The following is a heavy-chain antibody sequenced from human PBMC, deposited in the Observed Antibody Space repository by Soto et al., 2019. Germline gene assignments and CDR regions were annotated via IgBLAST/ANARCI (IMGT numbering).Heavy chain of an antibody. J-gene: IGHJ6*02. CDR2: ISYDGSNK. CDR3: AREWSDSSGYYYYYYGMDV. CDR1: GFTFSSYG. V-gene: IGHV3-30*03. D-gene: IGHD3-22*01. Sequence: GGSLRLSCAASGFTFSSYGMHGVRQAPGKGLEWVAVISYDGSNKYYADSLKGRFTISRDNSKNTLYLQMNSLRAEDTAVYYCAREWSDSSGYYYYYYGMDVWGQGTTVTVSS.